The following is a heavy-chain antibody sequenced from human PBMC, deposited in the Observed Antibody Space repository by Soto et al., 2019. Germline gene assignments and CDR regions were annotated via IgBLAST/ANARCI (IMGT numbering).Heavy chain of an antibody. D-gene: IGHD2-15*01. CDR3: ASLLGYCSAASCPAGY. J-gene: IGHJ4*02. CDR1: GLTFSSYE. CDR2: ISSSGSSI. V-gene: IGHV3-48*03. Sequence: GGSLRLSCAASGLTFSSYEMNWVRHAPGEGLEWVSYISSSGSSIYYADSVKGRFTISRDNAKNSLYLQVNSLRAEDTAVYYCASLLGYCSAASCPAGYWGQGTLVTVSS.